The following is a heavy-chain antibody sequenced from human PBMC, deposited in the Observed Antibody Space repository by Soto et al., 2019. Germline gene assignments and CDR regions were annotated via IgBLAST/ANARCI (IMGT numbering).Heavy chain of an antibody. D-gene: IGHD3-22*01. V-gene: IGHV5-51*01. J-gene: IGHJ3*02. CDR1: GYSFTSYW. CDR2: IYPGDSDT. Sequence: GESLKISCKGSGYSFTSYWIGWVRQMPGKGLEWMGIIYPGDSDTRYSPSFQGQVTISADKSISTAYLQWSSLKASDTAMYYCARQSDYYDSSGYYFAFDIWGQGTMVTVSS. CDR3: ARQSDYYDSSGYYFAFDI.